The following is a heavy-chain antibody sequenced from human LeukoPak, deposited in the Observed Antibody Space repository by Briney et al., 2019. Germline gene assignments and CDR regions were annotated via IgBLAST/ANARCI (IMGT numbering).Heavy chain of an antibody. CDR3: ARDRDAYSSRNWFDP. CDR1: GFTFGSYA. V-gene: IGHV3-23*01. D-gene: IGHD6-13*01. CDR2: ISGSGGST. Sequence: PGGSLRLSCAASGFTFGSYAMSWVRQAPGKGLEWVSAISGSGGSTYYADSVKGRFTISRDNSKNTLYLQMNSLRAEDTAVYYCARDRDAYSSRNWFDPWGQGTLVTVSS. J-gene: IGHJ5*02.